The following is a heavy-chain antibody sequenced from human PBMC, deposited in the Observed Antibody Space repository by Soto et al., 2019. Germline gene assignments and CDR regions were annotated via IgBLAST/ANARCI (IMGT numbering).Heavy chain of an antibody. CDR1: GFAFTNQD. J-gene: IGHJ4*02. CDR3: AKDAPRPNGWFYFDY. CDR2: ISASGHNT. V-gene: IGHV3-23*01. Sequence: EVQVLDSGGGLVQPGGSLRLSCLASGFAFTNQDMGWVRQAPGKGLEWVSGISASGHNTWYADSVQGRFTISRDNSRNTLSLQMDSLRVEDTAIYFCAKDAPRPNGWFYFDYWGQGTLVTVSS. D-gene: IGHD6-19*01.